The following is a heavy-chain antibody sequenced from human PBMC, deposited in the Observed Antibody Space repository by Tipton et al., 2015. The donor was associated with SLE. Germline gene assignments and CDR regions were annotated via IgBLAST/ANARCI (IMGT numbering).Heavy chain of an antibody. CDR2: IYYSGST. Sequence: TLSLTCTVSGGSISSSSYYWGWIRQPPGKGLEWIGSIYYSGSTYYNPSLKSRVTISVDTSKNQFSLKLSSVTAADTAVYYCARHQGAFYSDDWYFDLWGRGTLVTVSS. D-gene: IGHD4-17*01. CDR3: ARHQGAFYSDDWYFDL. V-gene: IGHV4-39*01. CDR1: GGSISSSSYY. J-gene: IGHJ2*01.